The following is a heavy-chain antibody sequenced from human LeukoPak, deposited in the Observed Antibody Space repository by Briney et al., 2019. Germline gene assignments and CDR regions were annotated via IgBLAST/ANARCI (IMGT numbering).Heavy chain of an antibody. D-gene: IGHD3-22*01. CDR1: GFTFSSYA. V-gene: IGHV3-23*01. CDR3: AKMVSSNYYDSSFHFDY. Sequence: PGGSLRLSCAASGFTFSSYAMSWVRQAPGKGLEWVSAISGSGGSTYYADSVKGRFTISRDDSKNTLYLQMNSLRAEDTAVYYCAKMVSSNYYDSSFHFDYWGQGTLVTVSS. J-gene: IGHJ4*02. CDR2: ISGSGGST.